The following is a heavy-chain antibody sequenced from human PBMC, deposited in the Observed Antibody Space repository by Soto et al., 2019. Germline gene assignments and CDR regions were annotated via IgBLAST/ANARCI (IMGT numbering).Heavy chain of an antibody. CDR3: ARSPASSVWSYCDY. CDR1: GITFSRNA. Sequence: QGQLVESGGGVVQPGTSLRLSCEVSGITFSRNAMHWVRHTQAKGLEWVAVISYDGKNKYYADSVRGGFTISRDNSRNPVYLLVRKVGFDDTAVYYCARSPASSVWSYCDYWGEGTRVTVSS. J-gene: IGHJ4*02. D-gene: IGHD6-19*01. V-gene: IGHV3-30*07. CDR2: ISYDGKNK.